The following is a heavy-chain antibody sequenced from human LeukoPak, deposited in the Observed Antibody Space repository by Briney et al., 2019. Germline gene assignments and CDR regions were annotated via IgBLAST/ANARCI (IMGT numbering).Heavy chain of an antibody. CDR3: ARDRSLYYYYGMDV. CDR1: GYSISSGYY. J-gene: IGHJ6*02. D-gene: IGHD1-26*01. V-gene: IGHV4-38-2*02. Sequence: SETLSLTCTVSGYSISSGYYWGWIRQPPGKGLEWIGSIYHSGSTYYNPSLKSRVTISVDTPKNQFSLKLSSVTAADTAVYYCARDRSLYYYYGMDVWGQGTTVTVSS. CDR2: IYHSGST.